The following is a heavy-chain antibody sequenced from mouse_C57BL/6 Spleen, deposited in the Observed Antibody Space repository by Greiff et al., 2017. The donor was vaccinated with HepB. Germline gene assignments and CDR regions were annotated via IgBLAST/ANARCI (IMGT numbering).Heavy chain of an antibody. CDR2: INPSTGGT. D-gene: IGHD1-1*01. CDR3: ASKVYYDGTHFYFDY. Sequence: EVQLQQSGPELVKPGASVKISCKASGYSFTGYYMNWVKQSPEKSLEWIGEINPSTGGTTYNQKFKAKATLTVDKSSSTAYMQLKSLTSEDAAVYYCASKVYYDGTHFYFDYWGQGTTLTVSS. J-gene: IGHJ2*01. CDR1: GYSFTGYY. V-gene: IGHV1-42*01.